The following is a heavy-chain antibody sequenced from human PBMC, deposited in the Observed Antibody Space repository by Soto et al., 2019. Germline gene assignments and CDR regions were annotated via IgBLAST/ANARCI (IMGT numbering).Heavy chain of an antibody. Sequence: QVQLVESGGGVVQPGRSPRLSCAASGFTFSSYGMHWVRQAPGKGLEWVAVIWYDGSNKYYADSVKGRFTISRDNSKNTLYLQMNSLRAEDTAVYYCAREGDSSGSKGWGAFDIWGQGTMVTVSS. CDR2: IWYDGSNK. D-gene: IGHD6-19*01. CDR3: AREGDSSGSKGWGAFDI. CDR1: GFTFSSYG. V-gene: IGHV3-33*01. J-gene: IGHJ3*02.